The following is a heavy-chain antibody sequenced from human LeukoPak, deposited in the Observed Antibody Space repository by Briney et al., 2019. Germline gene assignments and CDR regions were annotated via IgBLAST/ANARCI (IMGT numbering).Heavy chain of an antibody. CDR1: GYTFTGYY. V-gene: IGHV1-2*02. Sequence: ASVKVSCKASGYTFTGYYMHWVRQAPGQGLEWMGWINPNSGGTNYAQKFQGRVTMTMDTSISTAYMELSRLRSDDTAVYYCARGHYYYDSSGYYPKPYFDSWGQGTLVTVSS. J-gene: IGHJ4*02. CDR2: INPNSGGT. D-gene: IGHD3-22*01. CDR3: ARGHYYYDSSGYYPKPYFDS.